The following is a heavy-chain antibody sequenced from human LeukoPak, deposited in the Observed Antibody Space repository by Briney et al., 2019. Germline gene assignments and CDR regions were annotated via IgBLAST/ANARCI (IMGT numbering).Heavy chain of an antibody. D-gene: IGHD6-13*01. CDR3: ARVVSSSWDFDY. CDR1: GFTFSSYD. J-gene: IGHJ4*02. CDR2: IGTAGDT. V-gene: IGHV3-13*01. Sequence: PWGSLRLSCAASGFTFSSYDMHWVRQATGKGLEWVSAIGTAGDTYYPGSVKGRFTISRENAKNSLYLQVNSLRAGDTAVYYCARVVSSSWDFDYWGQGTLVTVSS.